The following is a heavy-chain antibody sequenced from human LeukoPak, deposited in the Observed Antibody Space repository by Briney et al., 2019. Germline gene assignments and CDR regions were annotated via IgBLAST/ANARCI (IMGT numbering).Heavy chain of an antibody. D-gene: IGHD3-10*01. V-gene: IGHV3-30*02. CDR3: ANNRITMVRDLSMDV. CDR1: GLTFSSYG. Sequence: PGGSLRLSCAASGLTFSSYGMHWVRQAPGKGLEWVAFIRYDGSNKYYADSVKGRFTISRDNSKNTLYLQMNSLRAEDTAVYYCANNRITMVRDLSMDVWGKGTTVTISS. J-gene: IGHJ6*03. CDR2: IRYDGSNK.